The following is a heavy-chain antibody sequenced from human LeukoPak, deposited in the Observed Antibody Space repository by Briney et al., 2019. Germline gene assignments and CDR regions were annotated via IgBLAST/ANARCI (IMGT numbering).Heavy chain of an antibody. V-gene: IGHV3-49*04. CDR2: IRSKAYGGTT. Sequence: GGSLRLSCAASGFTFSGSAMHWVRQAPGKGLEWVGFIRSKAYGGTTEYAASVKGRFTISRDDSKSIAYLQMNSLKTEDTAVYYCTRKSMVRGVTDYWGQGTLVTVSS. CDR1: GFTFSGSA. J-gene: IGHJ4*02. D-gene: IGHD3-10*01. CDR3: TRKSMVRGVTDY.